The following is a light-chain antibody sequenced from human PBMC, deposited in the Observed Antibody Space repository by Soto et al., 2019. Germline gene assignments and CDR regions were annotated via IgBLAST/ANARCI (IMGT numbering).Light chain of an antibody. Sequence: QSALTQPPSVSGSPGQSVTIXXTGTXSDVGSYNRVSWYQQPPGTAPKLMIYEVSNRPSGVPDRFFGSKSGNTASLTISGLQAEDEADYYCSSFTSSNTWVFGGGTKLTVL. J-gene: IGLJ3*02. CDR3: SSFTSSNTWV. CDR1: XSDVGSYNR. CDR2: EVS. V-gene: IGLV2-18*02.